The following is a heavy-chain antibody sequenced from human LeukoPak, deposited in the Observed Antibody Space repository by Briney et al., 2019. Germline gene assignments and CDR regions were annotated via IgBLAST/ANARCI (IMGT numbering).Heavy chain of an antibody. CDR3: ARKPDEQRYGIDQ. CDR1: GSSISSSNW. V-gene: IGHV4-28*01. D-gene: IGHD6-13*01. CDR2: IHLDGRT. Sequence: PSDTLSLTCDVSGSSISSSNWWVWIRQPPGKGLEWIGYIHLDGRTHYSPSLKSRVTMSVDTSRNQFSLKLTSMTAVDTAFYYCARKPDEQRYGIDQWGQGILVTVSS. J-gene: IGHJ4*02.